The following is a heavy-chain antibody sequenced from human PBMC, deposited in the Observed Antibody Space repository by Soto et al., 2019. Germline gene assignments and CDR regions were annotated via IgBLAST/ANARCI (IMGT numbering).Heavy chain of an antibody. Sequence: GASVKVSCKASGYTFTTYPIHWVRQAPGQRLEWMGWINPANGDTGRSQKFQDRVTFTRDTSATTAYMELSSLTSEDTAVYYCTKKDYFASGSYQFDYWGQRTLVTVSS. J-gene: IGHJ4*02. V-gene: IGHV1-3*01. CDR3: TKKDYFASGSYQFDY. CDR2: INPANGDT. D-gene: IGHD3-10*01. CDR1: GYTFTTYP.